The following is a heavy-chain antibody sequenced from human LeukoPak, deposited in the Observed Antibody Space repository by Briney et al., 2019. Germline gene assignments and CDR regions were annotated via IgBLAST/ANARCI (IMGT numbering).Heavy chain of an antibody. CDR2: IWYDGYNK. CDR1: GFTFSSYG. V-gene: IGHV3-33*01. Sequence: GGSERLSCAASGFTFSSYGMHWVRQAPGKGLEWVAVIWYDGYNKYYADSVKGRFTISRDDSKNTLYLQMNRLRAEDTAVYYCARDLRHDLELVFRGPGGIDYWGQGT. D-gene: IGHD1-1*01. CDR3: ARDLRHDLELVFRGPGGIDY. J-gene: IGHJ4*02.